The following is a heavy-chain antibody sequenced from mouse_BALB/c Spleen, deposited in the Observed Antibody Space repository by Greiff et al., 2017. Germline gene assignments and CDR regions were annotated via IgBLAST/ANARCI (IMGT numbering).Heavy chain of an antibody. CDR2: IWAGGST. Sequence: QVQLQQSGPGLVAPSQSLSITCTVSGFSLTSYGVHWVRQPPGKGLEWLGVIWAGGSTNYNSALMSRLSISKDNSKSQVFLKMNSLQTDDTAMYYCARAHYYRYDGPLYWYFDVWGAGTTVTVSS. D-gene: IGHD2-14*01. V-gene: IGHV2-9*02. J-gene: IGHJ1*01. CDR3: ARAHYYRYDGPLYWYFDV. CDR1: GFSLTSYG.